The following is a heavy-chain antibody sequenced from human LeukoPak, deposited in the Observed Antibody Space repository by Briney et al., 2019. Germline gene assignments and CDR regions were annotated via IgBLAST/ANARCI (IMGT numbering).Heavy chain of an antibody. CDR1: GGSISSYY. CDR2: IYYSGST. V-gene: IGHV4-59*01. D-gene: IGHD6-13*01. Sequence: KTSETLSLTCTVSGGSISSYYWSWIRQPPGKGLEWIGYIYYSGSTNYNPPLKSRVTISVDTSNNQFSLKLSSVTAADTAVYYCARELGYSSSYNMDVWGKGTTVTVSS. CDR3: ARELGYSSSYNMDV. J-gene: IGHJ6*03.